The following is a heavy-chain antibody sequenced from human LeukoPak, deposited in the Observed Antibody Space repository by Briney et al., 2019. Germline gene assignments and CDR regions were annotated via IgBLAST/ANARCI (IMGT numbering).Heavy chain of an antibody. Sequence: GGSLRLSCAASGFTFSSYSMNWVRQAPGKGLEWVSYISSSSSTIYHADSVKGRFTISRDSAKNSLYLQMNSLRAEDTAVYYCAREIRGAFDIWGQGTMVTVSS. V-gene: IGHV3-48*04. CDR3: AREIRGAFDI. J-gene: IGHJ3*02. CDR2: ISSSSSTI. CDR1: GFTFSSYS.